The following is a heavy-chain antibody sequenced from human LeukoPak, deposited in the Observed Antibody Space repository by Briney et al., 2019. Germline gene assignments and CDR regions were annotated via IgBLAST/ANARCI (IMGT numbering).Heavy chain of an antibody. CDR1: GGSFSGYY. CDR2: INHSGST. CDR3: ARGGGGARPAIGFDY. V-gene: IGHV4-34*01. Sequence: PSETLSLTCAVYGGSFSGYYWSWIRQPPGKGLEWIGEINHSGSTNYNPSLKSRVTISVDTSKNQFSLKLSSVTAADTAVYYCARGGGGARPAIGFDYWGQGTLVTVSS. J-gene: IGHJ4*02. D-gene: IGHD6-6*01.